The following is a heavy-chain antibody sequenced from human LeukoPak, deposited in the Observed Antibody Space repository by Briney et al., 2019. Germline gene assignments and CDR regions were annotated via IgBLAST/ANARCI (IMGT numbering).Heavy chain of an antibody. J-gene: IGHJ3*02. Sequence: SQTLSLTCTVSGGSISSGSYYWSWIRQPAGKGLEWIGRIYTSGSTNYNPSLKSRVTISVDTSKNQFSLKLSSVTAADTAVYYCARDRTGYYESSGYPPDAFDIWGQGAMVAVSS. CDR3: ARDRTGYYESSGYPPDAFDI. V-gene: IGHV4-61*02. D-gene: IGHD3-22*01. CDR1: GGSISSGSYY. CDR2: IYTSGST.